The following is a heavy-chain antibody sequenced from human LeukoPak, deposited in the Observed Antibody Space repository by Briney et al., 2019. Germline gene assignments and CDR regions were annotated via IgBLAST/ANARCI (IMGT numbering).Heavy chain of an antibody. D-gene: IGHD6-19*01. CDR3: ARAYKDRSLAGKKEFFQH. Sequence: GRTLRLSCAASGFTFDNYAMNWVRQVPGKGLEWISLISWNSGTIGYADSVKGRFTISRDNANNFLYLQMNSLRAEDTALYYCARAYKDRSLAGKKEFFQHWGQGTLVTVSS. J-gene: IGHJ1*01. V-gene: IGHV3-9*01. CDR1: GFTFDNYA. CDR2: ISWNSGTI.